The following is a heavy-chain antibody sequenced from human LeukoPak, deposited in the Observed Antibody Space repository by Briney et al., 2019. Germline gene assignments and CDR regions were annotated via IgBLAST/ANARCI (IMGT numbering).Heavy chain of an antibody. Sequence: GGSLRLSCVASGFTFSDFSMGWIRQAPGKGLEWVSYLSGSAIYYADSVRGRFTISRDIAKDSLYLQMNSLRAEDTAVYYCARDPREAVAGFDYWGQGTLVTVSS. V-gene: IGHV3-11*01. CDR1: GFTFSDFS. D-gene: IGHD6-19*01. CDR3: ARDPREAVAGFDY. J-gene: IGHJ4*02. CDR2: LSGSAI.